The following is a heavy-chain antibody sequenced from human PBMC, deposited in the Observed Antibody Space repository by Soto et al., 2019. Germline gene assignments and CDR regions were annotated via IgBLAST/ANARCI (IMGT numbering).Heavy chain of an antibody. J-gene: IGHJ4*02. V-gene: IGHV1-18*01. Sequence: QVQLVQSGAEVKKPGASVKVSCKASGYTFTSYAISWVRQAPGQGLEWMGWISTYNGDTNYAQNLQGRVTMTTHTATGTAYMELRSLRSDATAVDYCARGGRGNFDYWGQGTLVTVSS. CDR3: ARGGRGNFDY. CDR2: ISTYNGDT. D-gene: IGHD3-10*01. CDR1: GYTFTSYA.